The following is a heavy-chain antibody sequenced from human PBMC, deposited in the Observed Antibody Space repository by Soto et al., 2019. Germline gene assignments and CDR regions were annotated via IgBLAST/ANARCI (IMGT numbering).Heavy chain of an antibody. CDR2: INSDGSST. V-gene: IGHV3-74*01. CDR1: GFTFSSYW. Sequence: GSLRLSCAASGFTFSSYWMHWVRQAPGKGLVLVSRINSDGSSTSYADSVKGRFTISRDNAKNTLYLQMNSLRAEDTAVYYCARDSRVTAYYPNWFDPWGQGTLVTVSS. J-gene: IGHJ5*02. D-gene: IGHD3-9*01. CDR3: ARDSRVTAYYPNWFDP.